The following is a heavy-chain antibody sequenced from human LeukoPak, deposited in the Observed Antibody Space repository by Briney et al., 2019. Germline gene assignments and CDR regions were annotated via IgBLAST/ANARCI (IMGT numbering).Heavy chain of an antibody. J-gene: IGHJ3*02. CDR1: GFTFSSYS. Sequence: GGSLRLSCAASGFTFSSYSMNWVRQAPGKGLEWVSSISSSSSYIYYADSEKGRFTISRDNAKNSLYLQMNSLRAEDTAVYYCARGEEDTAMVTGAFDIWGQGTMVTVSS. CDR2: ISSSSSYI. D-gene: IGHD5-18*01. V-gene: IGHV3-21*01. CDR3: ARGEEDTAMVTGAFDI.